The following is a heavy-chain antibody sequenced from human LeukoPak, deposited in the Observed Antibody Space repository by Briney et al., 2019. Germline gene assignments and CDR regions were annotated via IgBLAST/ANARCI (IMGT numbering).Heavy chain of an antibody. CDR2: INHSGST. J-gene: IGHJ5*02. D-gene: IGHD2-21*02. CDR3: ARSKVPATGNWFDP. Sequence: SETLSLTCAVYGGSSSGYYWSWIRQPPGKGLEWIGEINHSGSTNYKPSLKSRVTISVDTSKSQFSLKLSSVTAADTAVYYCARSKVPATGNWFDPWGQGTLVTVSS. CDR1: GGSSSGYY. V-gene: IGHV4-34*01.